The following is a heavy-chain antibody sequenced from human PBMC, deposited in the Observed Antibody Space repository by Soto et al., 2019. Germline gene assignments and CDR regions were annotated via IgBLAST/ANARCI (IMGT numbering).Heavy chain of an antibody. Sequence: QVQLQESGPGLVKPSETLSLTCTVSGGSISSYYWSWIRQPPGKGLEWIGYIYYSGSTNYNPSLKSRVTISVDTSKNQFSLKLSSVTAADTAVYYCARGGGGNFGYWGQGTLVTVSS. V-gene: IGHV4-59*01. J-gene: IGHJ4*02. D-gene: IGHD2-15*01. CDR1: GGSISSYY. CDR3: ARGGGGNFGY. CDR2: IYYSGST.